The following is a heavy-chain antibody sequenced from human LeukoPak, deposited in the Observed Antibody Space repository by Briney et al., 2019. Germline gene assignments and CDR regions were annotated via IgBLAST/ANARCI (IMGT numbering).Heavy chain of an antibody. CDR3: ARWGGGNGDY. CDR2: ISGSGSTI. J-gene: IGHJ4*02. Sequence: GGSLRLSCAASGFTFSNYEMNWVRQAPGKGLEWVSYISGSGSTIYYADSVKGRFTISRDNAKNPLFLQMNSLRAEDTAVYYCARWGGGNGDYWGQGTLVTVSS. V-gene: IGHV3-48*03. CDR1: GFTFSNYE. D-gene: IGHD4-23*01.